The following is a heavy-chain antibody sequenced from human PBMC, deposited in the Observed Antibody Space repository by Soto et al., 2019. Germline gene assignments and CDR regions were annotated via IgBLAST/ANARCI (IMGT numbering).Heavy chain of an antibody. CDR3: AKDADPKWERRPDYYYDCIDV. CDR2: ISGSGGST. V-gene: IGHV3-23*01. CDR1: GFTFSSYA. Sequence: GGSLRLSCAASGFTFSSYAMSWVRQAPGKGLEWVSAISGSGGSTYYADSVKGRFTIYRDHSKNTVYLQMNSLRAEDTAVYYCAKDADPKWERRPDYYYDCIDVWGQGTTVTVSS. J-gene: IGHJ6*02. D-gene: IGHD1-26*01.